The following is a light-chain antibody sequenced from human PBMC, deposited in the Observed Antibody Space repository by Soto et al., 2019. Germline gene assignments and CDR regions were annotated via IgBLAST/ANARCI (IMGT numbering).Light chain of an antibody. CDR2: SNN. V-gene: IGLV1-44*01. Sequence: QSVLTQPPSASGTPGPRVTISCSGSSSNIGSNTVNWYQHLPGTAPKLLIYSNNQRPSGVPDRFSGSKSGTSASLAISGLQSEDEADYYCAAWDDSRNGWVFGGGTKVTVL. J-gene: IGLJ3*02. CDR3: AAWDDSRNGWV. CDR1: SSNIGSNT.